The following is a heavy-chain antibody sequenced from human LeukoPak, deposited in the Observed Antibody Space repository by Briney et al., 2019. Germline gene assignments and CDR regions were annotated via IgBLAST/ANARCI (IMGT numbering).Heavy chain of an antibody. D-gene: IGHD3-10*01. V-gene: IGHV3-23*01. J-gene: IGHJ4*02. CDR2: ISGSGGST. CDR3: AKDFAYGSGSYYNG. CDR1: GFPLSSYA. Sequence: GGSLRLSCAVSGFPLSSYAMSWVRQAPGKGLEWVSAISGSGGSTYYADSVKGRFTISRDNSKNTLYLQMNSLRAEDTAVYYCAKDFAYGSGSYYNGWGQGTLVTVSS.